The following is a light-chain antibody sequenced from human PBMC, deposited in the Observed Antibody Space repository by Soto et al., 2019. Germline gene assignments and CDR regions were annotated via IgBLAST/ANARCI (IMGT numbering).Light chain of an antibody. CDR2: GTF. J-gene: IGKJ5*01. CDR3: QQYHNWPIT. V-gene: IGKV3D-15*01. Sequence: EIIMKECQAAVYVNRGELASLSCRASQSVRSNLAWYQQKPGQSPRLLISGTFSRATGIPDRFSGSGSGTDFTLTISRLEREDFAVYYCQQYHNWPITFGQGTRLEIK. CDR1: QSVRSN.